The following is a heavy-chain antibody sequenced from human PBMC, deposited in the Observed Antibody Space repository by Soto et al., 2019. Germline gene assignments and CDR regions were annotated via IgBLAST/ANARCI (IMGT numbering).Heavy chain of an antibody. D-gene: IGHD3-10*01. Sequence: QVQLVQSGAEVKKPGASVKVSCKASGYTFTSYAMHWVRQAPGQRLEWMGWINAGNGNTKYSQKFQGRVTITRDTSASTAYMELSSLRYEDTAVYYCAREARLLWFGEIPPYYYYGMDVWGQGTTVTVSS. CDR1: GYTFTSYA. V-gene: IGHV1-3*01. CDR2: INAGNGNT. J-gene: IGHJ6*02. CDR3: AREARLLWFGEIPPYYYYGMDV.